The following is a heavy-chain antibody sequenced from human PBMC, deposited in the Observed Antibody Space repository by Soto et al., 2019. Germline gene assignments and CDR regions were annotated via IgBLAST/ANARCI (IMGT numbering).Heavy chain of an antibody. J-gene: IGHJ5*02. CDR3: VRDGTKTLRDWFDP. D-gene: IGHD1-1*01. CDR2: IYATGTT. V-gene: IGHV4-4*07. CDR1: GASSSGYY. Sequence: QVQLQESGPGLVKPSETLSLTCTVSGASSSGYYWSWIRKSAGKGLEWIGRIYATGTTDYNPSLKSRVMMSVDTSKKQFSLKLRSVTAADPAVYYCVRDGTKTLRDWFDPWGQGISVTVSS.